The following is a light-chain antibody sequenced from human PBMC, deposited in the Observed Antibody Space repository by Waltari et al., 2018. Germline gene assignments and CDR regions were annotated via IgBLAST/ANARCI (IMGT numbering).Light chain of an antibody. CDR2: VNSDGSH. V-gene: IGLV4-69*01. Sequence: LVLTQSPSASASLGASVKLTCSLPGEYSAYAIAWHQQQPLKGPRYLLTVNSDGSHKKGDGISHRFAGSSSDLDRYLIISRLQSDDEADYFCQTWGTGIQVFGSGTKLTVL. J-gene: IGLJ3*02. CDR3: QTWGTGIQV. CDR1: GEYSAYA.